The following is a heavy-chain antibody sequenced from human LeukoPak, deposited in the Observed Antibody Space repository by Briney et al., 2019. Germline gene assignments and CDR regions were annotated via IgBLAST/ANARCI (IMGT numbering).Heavy chain of an antibody. V-gene: IGHV3-74*01. J-gene: IGHJ4*02. CDR3: GRGKSPAAVDD. CDR1: GSIFSNYY. D-gene: IGHD2-2*01. Sequence: GGSLRLSCAASGSIFSNYYMHWVRQPPGKGLVWVSHINSDGSDINYADSVKGRFTISRDNAKNTLHLQMNSLRVEDTALYYCGRGKSPAAVDDWGQGTLVTVPS. CDR2: INSDGSDI.